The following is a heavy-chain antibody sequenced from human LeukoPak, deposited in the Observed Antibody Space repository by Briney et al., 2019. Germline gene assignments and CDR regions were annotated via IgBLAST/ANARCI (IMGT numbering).Heavy chain of an antibody. J-gene: IGHJ4*02. Sequence: PSETLSLTCAVSGSSISSGGYSWSWIRQPPGKGLEWIGYIYHSGSTYYNPSLKSRVTISVDRSKNQFSLKLSSVTAADTAVYYCARAGGYGDYALDYWGQGTLVTVSS. CDR3: ARAGGYGDYALDY. V-gene: IGHV4-30-2*01. D-gene: IGHD4-17*01. CDR2: IYHSGST. CDR1: GSSISSGGYS.